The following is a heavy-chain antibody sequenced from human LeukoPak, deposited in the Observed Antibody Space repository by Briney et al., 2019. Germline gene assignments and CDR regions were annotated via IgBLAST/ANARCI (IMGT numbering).Heavy chain of an antibody. CDR1: GFTFSDHY. CDR3: ARDRRGYNYGPFDY. CDR2: ISSSGVHT. Sequence: GRSLRLSCAASGFTFSDHYISWIRQAPGQGLKWVSYISSSGVHTEYADSVKGRFTMSRDNAKNSLYLQMNSLRDEDTAVYSCARDRRGYNYGPFDYWGQGTLVTVSS. D-gene: IGHD5-18*01. J-gene: IGHJ4*02. V-gene: IGHV3-11*06.